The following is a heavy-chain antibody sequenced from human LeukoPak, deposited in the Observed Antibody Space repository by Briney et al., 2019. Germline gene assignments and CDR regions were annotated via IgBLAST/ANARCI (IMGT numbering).Heavy chain of an antibody. J-gene: IGHJ4*02. CDR1: VFTFSNLA. V-gene: IGHV3-23*01. Sequence: GGSLRLSCAASVFTFSNLAMSWVRQAPGQGLQWGAVISGGGRTTEYEDFVKGRFTISRDDSKNTLSLQMNSVTVQDTAIYFCAKNVVVKRYIDFWGQGPLVTVSS. CDR2: ISGGGRTT. CDR3: AKNVVVKRYIDF. D-gene: IGHD2-15*01.